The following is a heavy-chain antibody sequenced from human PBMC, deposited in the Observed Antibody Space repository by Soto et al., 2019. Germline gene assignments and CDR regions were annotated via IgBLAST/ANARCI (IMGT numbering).Heavy chain of an antibody. CDR3: AKLGGFYFDS. Sequence: QVHLVESGGGVVQPGRSLRLSCAASGFTFSSYGMHWVRQAPGKGLEWVAFIWHDGGNKFYAESVKGRFTISRDSAKNSLYLQMNSLRVEDTAVYYCAKLGGFYFDSWGQGTLVTVSS. CDR1: GFTFSSYG. V-gene: IGHV3-33*03. J-gene: IGHJ4*02. CDR2: IWHDGGNK. D-gene: IGHD3-16*01.